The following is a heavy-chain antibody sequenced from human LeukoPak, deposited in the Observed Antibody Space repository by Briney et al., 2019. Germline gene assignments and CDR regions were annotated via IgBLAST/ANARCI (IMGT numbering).Heavy chain of an antibody. CDR3: AREHFGVAPHYYYYYYMDV. Sequence: GGSLRLSCAVSGFSFSDNYMSWIRQDPGKGMEWVSYISSSGSTIYYADSVKGRFTISRDNAKNSLYLQMNSLRAEDTAVYYCAREHFGVAPHYYYYYYMDVWGKGTTVTVSS. J-gene: IGHJ6*03. V-gene: IGHV3-11*01. D-gene: IGHD3-3*01. CDR1: GFSFSDNY. CDR2: ISSSGSTI.